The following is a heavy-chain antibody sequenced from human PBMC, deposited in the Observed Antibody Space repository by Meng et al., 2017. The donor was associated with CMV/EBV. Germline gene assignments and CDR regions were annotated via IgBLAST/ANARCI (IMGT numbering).Heavy chain of an antibody. Sequence: GSLRLSCTVSGGSISSSSYYWGWIRQPPGKGLEWIGSIYYSGSTYYNPSLQSRVTISVDTSKNHFSLRLGSVSAADTAVYYCAGHGTAAADAFDIWGQGPMVTVSS. CDR1: GGSISSSSYY. CDR3: AGHGTAAADAFDI. D-gene: IGHD6-13*01. J-gene: IGHJ3*02. V-gene: IGHV4-39*01. CDR2: IYYSGST.